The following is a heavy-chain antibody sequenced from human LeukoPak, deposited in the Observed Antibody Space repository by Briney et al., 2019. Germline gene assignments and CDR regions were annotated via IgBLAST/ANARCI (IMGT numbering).Heavy chain of an antibody. CDR3: ARGKRGIAAAFLTSYWYFDL. CDR2: INHSGST. Sequence: PSETLSLTCAVYGGSFSGYYWSWIRQPPGKGLEWIGEINHSGSTNYNPSLKSRVTISVDTSKNQFSLKLSSVTAADTAVYYCARGKRGIAAAFLTSYWYFDLWGRGTLVTVSS. D-gene: IGHD6-13*01. J-gene: IGHJ2*01. V-gene: IGHV4-34*01. CDR1: GGSFSGYY.